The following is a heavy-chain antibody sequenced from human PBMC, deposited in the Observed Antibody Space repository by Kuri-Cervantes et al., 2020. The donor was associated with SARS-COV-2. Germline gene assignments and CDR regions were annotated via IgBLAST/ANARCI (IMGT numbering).Heavy chain of an antibody. CDR2: IYHSGST. J-gene: IGHJ4*02. CDR3: ARDSRVGIAAAGLYY. D-gene: IGHD6-13*01. V-gene: IGHV4-34*01. CDR1: GGSFSGYY. Sequence: GSLRLSCAVYGGSFSGYYWSWIRQPPGKGLEWIGYIYHSGSTYYNPSLKSRVTISVDRSKNQFSLKLSSVTAADTAVYYCARDSRVGIAAAGLYYWGQGTLVTVSS.